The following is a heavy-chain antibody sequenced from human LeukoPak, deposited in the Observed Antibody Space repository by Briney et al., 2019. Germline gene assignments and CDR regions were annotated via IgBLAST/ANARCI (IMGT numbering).Heavy chain of an antibody. CDR1: GGSFSGDY. CDR2: INHSGST. Sequence: SETLSVTCAVYGGSFSGDYWSCIRQPPGKGLEWIGEINHSGSTNYNPSLKSRVTISVDTSKNQFSLKLSSVTAADTAVYYCATGTTHMVPTYYRGQGTLVTVSS. D-gene: IGHD3-10*01. V-gene: IGHV4-34*01. CDR3: ATGTTHMVPTYY. J-gene: IGHJ4*02.